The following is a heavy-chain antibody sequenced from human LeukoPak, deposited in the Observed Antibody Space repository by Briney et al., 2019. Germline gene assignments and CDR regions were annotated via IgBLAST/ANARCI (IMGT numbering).Heavy chain of an antibody. CDR3: ARAYSSSSGIDY. CDR2: IYTSGST. V-gene: IGHV4-4*07. CDR1: GVSISSYY. Sequence: SETLSLTCAVSGVSISSYYWSWIRQPAGKGLEWIGRIYTSGSTSYNPSLKSRVTMPVDTSKNQFSLKLSSVTAADTAVYYCARAYSSSSGIDYWGQGTLVTVSS. J-gene: IGHJ4*02. D-gene: IGHD6-6*01.